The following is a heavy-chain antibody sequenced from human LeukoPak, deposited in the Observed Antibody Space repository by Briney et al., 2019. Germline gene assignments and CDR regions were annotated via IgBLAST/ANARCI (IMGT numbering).Heavy chain of an antibody. Sequence: GRSLRLSCAASGCIVSNNYMNWVLQAPGKGLEWVSVIHSGGSTYYADSVKGRFTISRDNSKNTVNLQMNDLRAEDTAVYYCARSWDARLNFDYWGQGTLVTVSS. V-gene: IGHV3-66*02. J-gene: IGHJ4*02. D-gene: IGHD1-26*01. CDR1: GCIVSNNY. CDR3: ARSWDARLNFDY. CDR2: IHSGGST.